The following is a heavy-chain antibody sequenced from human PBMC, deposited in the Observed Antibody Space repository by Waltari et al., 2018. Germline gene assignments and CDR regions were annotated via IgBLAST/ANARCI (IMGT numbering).Heavy chain of an antibody. D-gene: IGHD1-1*01. J-gene: IGHJ4*02. CDR1: GFTFHDYG. CDR2: INWNGGRT. V-gene: IGHV3-20*04. CDR3: VRGSTGIIFDY. Sequence: EVQLVESGGGVVGPGGSLRLSCAVFGFTFHDYGMTWVRQVPGRCLEWVSGINWNGGRTRYTESVKGRFTISRDNAKNSLYLQMNSLRAEDTALYYCVRGSTGIIFDYWGQGTLVTVSS.